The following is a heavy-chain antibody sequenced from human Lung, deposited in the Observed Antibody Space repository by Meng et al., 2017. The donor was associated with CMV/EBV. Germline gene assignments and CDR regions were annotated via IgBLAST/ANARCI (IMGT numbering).Heavy chain of an antibody. V-gene: IGHV3-7*04. CDR1: GFSIRDYW. CDR3: ARAGAYHDFWTAKEGGYYYYGMDV. J-gene: IGHJ6*02. D-gene: IGHD3/OR15-3a*01. CDR2: INQDASER. Sequence: GGSLRLSXAASGFSIRDYWMSWVRQAPGKGLEWVANINQDASERYYVDSVKGRFTISRDNAENSLYLQMSSLRVGDTAIYYCARAGAYHDFWTAKEGGYYYYGMDVWGQGTTVTVSS.